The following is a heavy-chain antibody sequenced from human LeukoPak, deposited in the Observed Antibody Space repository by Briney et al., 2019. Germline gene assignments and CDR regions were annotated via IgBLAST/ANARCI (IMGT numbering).Heavy chain of an antibody. Sequence: GESLKISCLGSGYSFSNYWIAWVRQMSGKGLEWMGMIYPGDSDTRYSPPFQGQITISADKSISTAFLQWSSLKASDTAIYYRVRRKKAMAGRGGEYWGQGTLVTVSS. D-gene: IGHD6-19*01. CDR2: IYPGDSDT. V-gene: IGHV5-51*01. J-gene: IGHJ4*02. CDR3: VRRKKAMAGRGGEY. CDR1: GYSFSNYW.